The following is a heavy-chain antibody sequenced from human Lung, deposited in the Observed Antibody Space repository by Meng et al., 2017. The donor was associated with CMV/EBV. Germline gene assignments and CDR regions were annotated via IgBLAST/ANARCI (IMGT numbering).Heavy chain of an antibody. D-gene: IGHD6-19*01. CDR1: GFTFSSYA. V-gene: IGHV3-30-3*01. CDR3: ARGEHRIAVAGSAFDI. CDR2: ISYDGSNK. J-gene: IGHJ3*02. Sequence: GESLKISCAASGFTFSSYAMHWVRQAPGKGLEWVAVISYDGSNKYYADSVKGRFTISRDNSKNTLYLQMNSLRAEDTAVYYCARGEHRIAVAGSAFDISGQGXMVTVSS.